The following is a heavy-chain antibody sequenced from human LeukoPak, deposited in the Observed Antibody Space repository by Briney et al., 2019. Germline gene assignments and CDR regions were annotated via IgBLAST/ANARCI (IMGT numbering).Heavy chain of an antibody. CDR2: IYSGGST. Sequence: GGSLRLSCAASGFTFSSYWMNWARQAPGKGLEWVSVIYSGGSTYYADSVKGRFTISRDNSKNTLYLQMNNLRAEDTAVYYCARAPLGLFVIWGQGTMVTVSS. J-gene: IGHJ3*02. D-gene: IGHD2-15*01. V-gene: IGHV3-53*01. CDR1: GFTFSSYW. CDR3: ARAPLGLFVI.